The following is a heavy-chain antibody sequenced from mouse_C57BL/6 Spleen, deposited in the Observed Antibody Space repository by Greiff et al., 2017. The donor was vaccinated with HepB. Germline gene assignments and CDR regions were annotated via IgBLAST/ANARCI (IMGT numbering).Heavy chain of an antibody. CDR2: IRNKANNHAT. J-gene: IGHJ1*03. Sequence: EVKVEESGGGLVQPGGSMKLSCAASGFTFSDAWMDWVRQSPEKGLDWVAEIRNKANNHATYYAESVKGRFTISRDDSKSSVYLQMNSLRAEDTGIYYCTLVWFPTGGWYFDVWGTGTTVTVSS. CDR3: TLVWFPTGGWYFDV. D-gene: IGHD2-10*02. CDR1: GFTFSDAW. V-gene: IGHV6-6*01.